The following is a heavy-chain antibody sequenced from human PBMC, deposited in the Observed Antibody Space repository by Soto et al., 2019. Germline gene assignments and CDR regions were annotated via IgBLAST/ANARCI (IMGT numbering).Heavy chain of an antibody. Sequence: EVQLLESGGDLVQPGGSLRLSCAASGFTFSSYAMSWVRQAPGKGLEWVSAIGGSDGSTYYADSVKGRFTISRDNSKNTLYLQMNSLRPEDTAVHYCAREWSVANPGYWGQGTQVPVSS. CDR1: GFTFSSYA. CDR2: IGGSDGST. D-gene: IGHD5-12*01. J-gene: IGHJ4*02. CDR3: AREWSVANPGY. V-gene: IGHV3-23*01.